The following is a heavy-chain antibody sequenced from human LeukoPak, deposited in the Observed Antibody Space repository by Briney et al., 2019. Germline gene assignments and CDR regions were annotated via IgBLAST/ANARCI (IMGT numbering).Heavy chain of an antibody. CDR3: ARDLGGDYFDF. V-gene: IGHV1-46*01. D-gene: IGHD4-17*01. J-gene: IGHJ4*02. Sequence: ASVKVSCKASGYTFTSYYLHWVRQAPGQGLKWMGIINPSAGSTSYAQKFQGRVTMTRDTSTSTVYMELSSLRSEDTAVYYCARDLGGDYFDFWGQGTLVTVSS. CDR2: INPSAGST. CDR1: GYTFTSYY.